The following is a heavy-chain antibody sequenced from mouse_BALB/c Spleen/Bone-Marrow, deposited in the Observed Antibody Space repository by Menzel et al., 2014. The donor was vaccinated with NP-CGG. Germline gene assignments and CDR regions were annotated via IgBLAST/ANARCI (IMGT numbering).Heavy chain of an antibody. CDR2: INNNGGST. V-gene: IGHV5-6-3*01. J-gene: IGHJ1*01. D-gene: IGHD1-1*01. CDR1: GFTFSSYG. Sequence: EVQRVESGGGLVQPGGSLKLSCVASGFTFSSYGMSWVRQTPDKRLELVATINNNGGSTYYPDSVKGQFTISRDNAKNTLYLQMSSLKPEDTAMYYCARVYGWYFDVWGAGTTVTVSS. CDR3: ARVYGWYFDV.